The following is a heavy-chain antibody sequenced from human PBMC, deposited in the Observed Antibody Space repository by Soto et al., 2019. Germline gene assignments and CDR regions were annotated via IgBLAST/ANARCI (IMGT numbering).Heavy chain of an antibody. Sequence: EVQLVESGGGLVKPGGSLRLSCAASGFTFSSYTMNWVRQAPGKGLEWVSSISSPTTFISYADSVKGRFTISRDNARNSLYLQMNSLRAEDTAVYYCARETSGYDFSFDYWGQGSLVTVSS. D-gene: IGHD5-12*01. V-gene: IGHV3-21*06. J-gene: IGHJ4*02. CDR1: GFTFSSYT. CDR2: ISSPTTFI. CDR3: ARETSGYDFSFDY.